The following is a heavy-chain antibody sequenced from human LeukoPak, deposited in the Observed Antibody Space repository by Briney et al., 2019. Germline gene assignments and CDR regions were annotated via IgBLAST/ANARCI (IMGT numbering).Heavy chain of an antibody. J-gene: IGHJ6*02. CDR2: IWYDGSNK. CDR3: ARDYDQDDYYYYYGMDV. D-gene: IGHD3-3*01. V-gene: IGHV3-33*01. CDR1: GFTFSSYG. Sequence: GRSLRLSCAASGFTFSSYGMHWARQAPGKGLEWVAVIWYDGSNKYYADSVKGRFTISRDNSKNTLYLQMNSLRAEDTAVYYCARDYDQDDYYYYYGMDVWGQGTTVTVSS.